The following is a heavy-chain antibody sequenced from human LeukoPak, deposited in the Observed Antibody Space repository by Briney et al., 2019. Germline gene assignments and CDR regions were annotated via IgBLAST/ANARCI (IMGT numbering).Heavy chain of an antibody. V-gene: IGHV3-30*02. CDR2: IWYDGTKT. D-gene: IGHD1/OR15-1a*01. Sequence: PGGSLRLSCGASGFNFSNYGMHWVRQAPGKGLEWVALIWYDGTKTSYADSVKGRFTISRDNSKNTLYVQMDSLRAEDTAVYYCARDRLELEHPGGGDYWGQGTLVTVSS. CDR1: GFNFSNYG. CDR3: ARDRLELEHPGGGDY. J-gene: IGHJ4*02.